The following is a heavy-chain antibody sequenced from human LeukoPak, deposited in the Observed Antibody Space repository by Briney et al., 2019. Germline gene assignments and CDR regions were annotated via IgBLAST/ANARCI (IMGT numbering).Heavy chain of an antibody. CDR1: GGSISSYY. Sequence: SETLSLTSTVSGGSISSYYWSWIRQPPGKGLEWIGYISYSGSTNYNPSLKSRLTISLDTSKRQFSLNLNSVTVADTALYYCARDYGGGWYQIDYWGQGTLVTVSS. CDR2: ISYSGST. D-gene: IGHD6-13*01. V-gene: IGHV4-59*12. CDR3: ARDYGGGWYQIDY. J-gene: IGHJ4*02.